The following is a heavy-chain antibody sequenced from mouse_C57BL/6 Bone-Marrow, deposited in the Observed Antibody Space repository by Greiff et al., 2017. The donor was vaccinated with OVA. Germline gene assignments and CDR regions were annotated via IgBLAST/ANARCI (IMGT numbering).Heavy chain of an antibody. J-gene: IGHJ3*01. V-gene: IGHV1-81*01. D-gene: IGHD2-14*01. CDR2: IYPRSGNT. CDR3: ARAGRYSWFAY. CDR1: GYTFTSYG. Sequence: VQVVESGAELARPGASVKLSCKASGYTFTSYGISWVKQRTGQGLEWIGEIYPRSGNTYYNEKFKGKATLTADKSSSTAYMELRSLTSEDSAVYFCARAGRYSWFAYWGQGTLVTVSA.